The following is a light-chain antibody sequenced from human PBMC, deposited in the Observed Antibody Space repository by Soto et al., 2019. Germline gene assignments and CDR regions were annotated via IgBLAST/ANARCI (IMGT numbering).Light chain of an antibody. V-gene: IGLV2-14*03. CDR2: NVN. J-gene: IGLJ2*01. CDR3: SSYADSSTVV. CDR1: SSDVGGHNY. Sequence: QSALTQLASVSASPGQSITISCTGNSSDVGGHNYVSWYQQHPGKAPKLMIYNVNYRPSGVSNRFSGSKSGNTASLTISGLQADDEAYYYCSSYADSSTVVFGGGTQLTVL.